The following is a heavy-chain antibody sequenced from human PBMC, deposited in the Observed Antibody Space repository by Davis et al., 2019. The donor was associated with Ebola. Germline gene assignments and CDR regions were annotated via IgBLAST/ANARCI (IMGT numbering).Heavy chain of an antibody. V-gene: IGHV3-7*03. Sequence: GESLKISCAVSGFTFSNFWMTWVRQAPGKGLERVANINQDGSEENYVDSVRGRFTISRDNTQNTLYLQMNSLRVDDTAVYYCARDQQLFFWGQGTLVTVSS. J-gene: IGHJ1*01. CDR1: GFTFSNFW. D-gene: IGHD1-1*01. CDR2: INQDGSEE. CDR3: ARDQQLFF.